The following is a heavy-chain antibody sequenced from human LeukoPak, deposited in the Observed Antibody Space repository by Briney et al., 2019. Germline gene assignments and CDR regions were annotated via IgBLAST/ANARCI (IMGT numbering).Heavy chain of an antibody. J-gene: IGHJ4*02. D-gene: IGHD6-19*01. CDR3: ARHVEIAVAGPIDY. CDR2: IYYSGST. Sequence: SETLSLTCTVSGGSISSSRDYWGWIRQPPGKGLEWIGSIYYSGSTYYNPSLKSRVTISVDTSKNQFSLKLSSVTAADTAVYYCARHVEIAVAGPIDYWGQGTLVTVSS. CDR1: GGSISSSRDY. V-gene: IGHV4-39*01.